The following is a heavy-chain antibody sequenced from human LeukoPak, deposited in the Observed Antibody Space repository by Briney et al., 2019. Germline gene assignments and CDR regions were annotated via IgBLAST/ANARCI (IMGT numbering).Heavy chain of an antibody. J-gene: IGHJ4*02. V-gene: IGHV4-61*02. CDR3: ARGGYCGGDCYFYY. CDR2: IYTSGST. D-gene: IGHD2-21*02. Sequence: PSETLSLTCTVSGGSISSGSYYWSWIRQPAGKGLEWIGRIYTSGSTNYNPSLKRRVTISVDTSKNQFSLKLSSVTAADTAVYYCARGGYCGGDCYFYYWGQGTLVTVSS. CDR1: GGSISSGSYY.